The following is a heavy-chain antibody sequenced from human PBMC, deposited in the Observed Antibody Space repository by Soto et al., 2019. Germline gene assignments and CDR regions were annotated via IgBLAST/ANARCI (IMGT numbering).Heavy chain of an antibody. D-gene: IGHD3-10*01. CDR3: TGITWFRGMGV. CDR2: TYYKSKWNN. CDR1: GDSVSSNGAA. V-gene: IGHV6-1*01. J-gene: IGHJ6*02. Sequence: PSQTLSLTCAISGDSVSSNGAAWSWVRQSPSRGLEWLGRTYYKSKWNNDYALSVKSRITINPDTSKNQFSLHLHSVTPEDTAVYYCTGITWFRGMGVWGQGTPVTVSS.